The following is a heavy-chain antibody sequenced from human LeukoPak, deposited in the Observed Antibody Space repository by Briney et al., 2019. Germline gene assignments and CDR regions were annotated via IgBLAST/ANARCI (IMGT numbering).Heavy chain of an antibody. CDR2: FSNDGGTT. Sequence: GRLLRLSCSASGFTFRNYPMHWVRQAPGQGLRYFSAFSNDGGTTYYAHALEGRFTISRDNSKNTLFLQMRSLRPEDTAVYYCVKETSVSYYDYWGQGTLVTVSS. J-gene: IGHJ4*02. CDR3: VKETSVSYYDY. V-gene: IGHV3-64D*08. CDR1: GFTFRNYP. D-gene: IGHD3-10*01.